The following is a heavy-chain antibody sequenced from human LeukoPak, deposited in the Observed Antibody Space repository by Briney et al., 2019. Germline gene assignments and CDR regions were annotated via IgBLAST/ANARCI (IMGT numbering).Heavy chain of an antibody. D-gene: IGHD2-15*01. CDR3: ARRNLLTSDFDY. V-gene: IGHV4-59*08. CDR2: IYYSGSN. J-gene: IGHJ4*02. Sequence: SETLSLTCTVSGGSISSYYWSWVRQPPGKGLEWVGYIYYSGSNNYNPSLKSRFTISVDTSKNQFSLKLSSVTAADTAVYYCARRNLLTSDFDYWGQGTLVTVSS. CDR1: GGSISSYY.